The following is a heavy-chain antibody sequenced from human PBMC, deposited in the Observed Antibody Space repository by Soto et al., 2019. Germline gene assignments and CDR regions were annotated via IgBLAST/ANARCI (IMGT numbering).Heavy chain of an antibody. J-gene: IGHJ4*02. CDR2: ISRSSSTI. V-gene: IGHV3-48*01. D-gene: IGHD3-10*01. CDR1: GFSFSSFS. Sequence: EVQLVESGGGLVQPGGSLRLSCAASGFSFSSFSMNWVRQAPGKGLEWVSYISRSSSTIYHADSVKGRFTISRDNVKNSLYLQMNSLRAEDTAVYYCARGSVYHGSGDDNWGQGILVTVSS. CDR3: ARGSVYHGSGDDN.